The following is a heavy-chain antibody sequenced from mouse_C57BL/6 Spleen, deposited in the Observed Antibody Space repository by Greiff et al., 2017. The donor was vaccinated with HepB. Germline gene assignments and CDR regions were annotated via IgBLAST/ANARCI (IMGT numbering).Heavy chain of an antibody. V-gene: IGHV1-81*01. CDR2: IYPRSGNT. J-gene: IGHJ2*01. CDR3: ARVDEDYYYFDY. D-gene: IGHD2-13*01. CDR1: GYTFTSYG. Sequence: VQLQESGAELARPGASVKLSCKASGYTFTSYGISWVKQRTGQGLEWIGEIYPRSGNTYYNEKFKGKATLTADKSSSTAYMELRSLTSEDSAVYFCARVDEDYYYFDYWGQGTTLTVSS.